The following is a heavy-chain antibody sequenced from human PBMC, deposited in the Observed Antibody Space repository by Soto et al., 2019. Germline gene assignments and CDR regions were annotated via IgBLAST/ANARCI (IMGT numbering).Heavy chain of an antibody. J-gene: IGHJ6*02. Sequence: GESLKISCKGSGYSFTSYWIGWVRQMPGKGLEWMGIIYPGDSDTRYSPSFQGQVTISADKSISTAYLQWSSLKASDTAMYYCARICSSTSYNYYYYGMDVWGQGTTVTV. D-gene: IGHD2-2*01. CDR3: ARICSSTSYNYYYYGMDV. V-gene: IGHV5-51*01. CDR2: IYPGDSDT. CDR1: GYSFTSYW.